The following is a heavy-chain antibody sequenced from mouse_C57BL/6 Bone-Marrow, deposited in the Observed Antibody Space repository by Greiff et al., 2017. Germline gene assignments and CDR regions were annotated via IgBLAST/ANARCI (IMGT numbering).Heavy chain of an antibody. D-gene: IGHD1-1*01. CDR2: IDPENGDT. V-gene: IGHV14-4*01. J-gene: IGHJ2*01. Sequence: EVQLQQSGAELVRPGASVKLSCTASGFTIKDYYMHWVKQRPEQGLEWIGWIDPENGDTEYASKFQGKATITADTSSNTAYLQLSSLTSEDTAVYYCTQGTTVVAYYFDYWGQGTTLTVSS. CDR1: GFTIKDYY. CDR3: TQGTTVVAYYFDY.